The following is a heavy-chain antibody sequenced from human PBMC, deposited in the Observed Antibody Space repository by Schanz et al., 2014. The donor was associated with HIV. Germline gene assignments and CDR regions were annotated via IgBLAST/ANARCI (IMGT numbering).Heavy chain of an antibody. CDR1: GFTFSTFG. V-gene: IGHV3-30*03. CDR2: ISYDGSKK. J-gene: IGHJ4*02. Sequence: VQLVESGGDLVQPGGSLRLSCAASGFTFSTFGMHWVRQAPGKGLECVAVISYDGSKKYYADSVKGRFTISRDNSKNTLYLQMNSLRADDTAVYYCARDPLSLAADKGPFDYWGQGTLVTVSS. D-gene: IGHD6-13*01. CDR3: ARDPLSLAADKGPFDY.